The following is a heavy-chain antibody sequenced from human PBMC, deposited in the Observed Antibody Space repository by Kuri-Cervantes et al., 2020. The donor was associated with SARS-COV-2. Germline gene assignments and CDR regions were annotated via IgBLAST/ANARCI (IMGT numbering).Heavy chain of an antibody. CDR2: IRNEVNSYTT. J-gene: IGHJ6*02. CDR1: GFSFSDHY. V-gene: IGHV3-72*01. D-gene: IGHD2-2*01. CDR3: FACGSTDCYNYYYYGLDV. Sequence: GGSLRLSCAASGFSFSDHYMDWVRQAPGKGLEWVGRIRNEVNSYTTEYAASVKGRFTISRADSQNSLFLQMNSLKTEDTAVYYCFACGSTDCYNYYYYGLDVWGQGTTVTVSS.